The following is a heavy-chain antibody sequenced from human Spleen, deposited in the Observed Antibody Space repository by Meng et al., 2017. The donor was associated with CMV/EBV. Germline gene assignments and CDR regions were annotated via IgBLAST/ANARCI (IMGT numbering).Heavy chain of an antibody. J-gene: IGHJ6*02. CDR1: GDTFRSYA. CDR2: IIPILDIP. Sequence: SVKVSCKASGDTFRSYAVTWVRQAPGQGLEWMGGIIPILDIPNYAQKFQGRVTITADKSTSTAYMDLSNLRSEDTAVYYCAKVQKEGGYYDILTGYYSGYYYGMDVWGQGTTVTVSS. V-gene: IGHV1-69*10. CDR3: AKVQKEGGYYDILTGYYSGYYYGMDV. D-gene: IGHD3-9*01.